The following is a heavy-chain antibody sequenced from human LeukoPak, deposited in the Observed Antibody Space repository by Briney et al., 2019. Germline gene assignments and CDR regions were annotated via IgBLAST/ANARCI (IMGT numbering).Heavy chain of an antibody. CDR1: GGSISSYY. CDR3: ARGRRYGNWFDP. D-gene: IGHD4-17*01. CDR2: IYYSGST. J-gene: IGHJ5*02. V-gene: IGHV4-59*01. Sequence: PSETLSLTCTVSGGSISSYYWSWLRQPPGKGLEWIGYIYYSGSTNYNPSLKSRVTISVDTSKNQFSLKLSSVTAADTAVYYCARGRRYGNWFDPWGQGTLVTVSS.